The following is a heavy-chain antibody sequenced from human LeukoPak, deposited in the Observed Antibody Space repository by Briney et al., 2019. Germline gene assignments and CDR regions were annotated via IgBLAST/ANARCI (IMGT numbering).Heavy chain of an antibody. Sequence: GASVKVSCKASGYTFTSYYMHWVRQAPGQGLEWMGIINPSGGSTSYAQKFQGRVTITADKSTSTAYMELSSLRSEDTAVYYCAETTYEYGLFDPWGQGTLVTVSS. CDR3: AETTYEYGLFDP. CDR1: GYTFTSYY. CDR2: INPSGGST. J-gene: IGHJ5*02. V-gene: IGHV1-46*01. D-gene: IGHD2/OR15-2a*01.